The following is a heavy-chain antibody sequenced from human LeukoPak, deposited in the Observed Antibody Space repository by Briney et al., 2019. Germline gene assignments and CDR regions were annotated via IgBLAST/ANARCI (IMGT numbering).Heavy chain of an antibody. CDR1: GYTFTSYG. V-gene: IGHV1-18*01. Sequence: ASVKVSCMASGYTFTSYGISWVRQAPGQGLEWMGWISAYNGNTNYAQKLQGRVTMTTDTSTSTAYMELRSLRSDDTAVYYCARDWRLQSAGDFDYWGQGTLVTVSS. D-gene: IGHD7-27*01. J-gene: IGHJ4*02. CDR2: ISAYNGNT. CDR3: ARDWRLQSAGDFDY.